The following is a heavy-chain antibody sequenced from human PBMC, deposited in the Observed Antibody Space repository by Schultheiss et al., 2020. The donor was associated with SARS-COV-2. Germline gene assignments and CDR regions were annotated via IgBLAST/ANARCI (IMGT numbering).Heavy chain of an antibody. V-gene: IGHV3-53*01. Sequence: GGSLRLSCAASGFTVITNYMSWVRQAPGKGLEWVSVIYSGGSTYYADSVKGRFTISRDNSKNTLYLQMNSLKTEDTAVYYCTRPSVVPAAMGYWGQGTLVTVSS. D-gene: IGHD2-2*01. CDR2: IYSGGST. J-gene: IGHJ4*02. CDR3: TRPSVVPAAMGY. CDR1: GFTVITNY.